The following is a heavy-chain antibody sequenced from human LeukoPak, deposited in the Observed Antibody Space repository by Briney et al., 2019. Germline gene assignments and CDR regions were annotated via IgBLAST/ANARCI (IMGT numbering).Heavy chain of an antibody. CDR1: GGSISNYY. CDR3: ARVPATIYNWFDP. Sequence: SETLSLTCTVSGGSISNYYWTWIRQPAGKGLEWIGRVYTTGTTNYNPSLKSRVTMSVDTSENQFSLKLSSVTAADTAVYYCARVPATIYNWFDPWGQGTLVTVSS. J-gene: IGHJ5*02. V-gene: IGHV4-4*07. CDR2: VYTTGTT. D-gene: IGHD5-24*01.